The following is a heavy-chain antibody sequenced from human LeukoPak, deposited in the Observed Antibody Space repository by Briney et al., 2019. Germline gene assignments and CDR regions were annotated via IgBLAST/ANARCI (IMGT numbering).Heavy chain of an antibody. CDR3: ARETPEYD. CDR2: ISSTSTTI. CDR1: GFTFNTYS. J-gene: IGHJ4*02. V-gene: IGHV3-48*02. D-gene: IGHD1-14*01. Sequence: GGSLRLSCAAPGFTFNTYSMSWVRQAPGKGLEWLSYISSTSTTIYYADSVKGRFTISRDNAKNSLYLQMNSLRDEDTAVYYCARETPEYDWGQGTLVTVSS.